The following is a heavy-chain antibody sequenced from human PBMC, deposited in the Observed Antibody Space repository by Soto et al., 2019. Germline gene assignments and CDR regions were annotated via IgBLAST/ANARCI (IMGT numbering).Heavy chain of an antibody. CDR2: INAGNGNT. CDR1: GYTFTSYG. CDR3: ARGGPRYYDFWSGYSWFDP. V-gene: IGHV1-3*01. J-gene: IGHJ5*02. Sequence: ASVKVSCKASGYTFTSYGISWVRQAPGQGLEWMGWINAGNGNTKYSQKFQGRVTITRDTSASTAYMELSSLRSEDTAVYYCARGGPRYYDFWSGYSWFDPWGQGTLVTVSS. D-gene: IGHD3-3*01.